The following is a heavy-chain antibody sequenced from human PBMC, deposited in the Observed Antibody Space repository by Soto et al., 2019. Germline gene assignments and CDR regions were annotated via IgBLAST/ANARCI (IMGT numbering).Heavy chain of an antibody. CDR1: GDSVSSNSAA. CDR2: TYYRSKWYN. J-gene: IGHJ6*03. V-gene: IGHV6-1*01. Sequence: QVQLQQSGPGLVKPSQTLSLTCAISGDSVSSNSAAWNWIRQSPSRGLEWLGRTYYRSKWYNDYAVSVKSRIPINPDTSKNQFSLQLNSVTPEDTAVYYCARDLGTTFDLILPSNYYYMDVWGKGTTVTVSS. CDR3: ARDLGTTFDLILPSNYYYMDV. D-gene: IGHD1-1*01.